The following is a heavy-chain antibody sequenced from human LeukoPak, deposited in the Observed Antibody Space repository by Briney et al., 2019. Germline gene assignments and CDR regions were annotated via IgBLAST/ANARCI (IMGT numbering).Heavy chain of an antibody. CDR3: ARDYGGNSGGYYYGMDV. J-gene: IGHJ6*02. V-gene: IGHV4-39*01. D-gene: IGHD4-23*01. CDR2: IHYSGST. Sequence: PSETLSLTCTVSGVSISSSNYYWGWIRQPPGKGLEWIGSIHYSGSTYYNPSLESRVTISVDTSKNQFSLRLSSVTAADTAVYYCARDYGGNSGGYYYGMDVWGQGTTVTVSS. CDR1: GVSISSSNYY.